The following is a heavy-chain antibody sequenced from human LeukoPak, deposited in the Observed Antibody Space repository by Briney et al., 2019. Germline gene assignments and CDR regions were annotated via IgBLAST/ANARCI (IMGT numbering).Heavy chain of an antibody. CDR2: ISYDGSNK. D-gene: IGHD1-26*01. CDR3: AKDQRYRWELPFSIDY. CDR1: GFTFSSYG. Sequence: GGSLRLSCAASGFTFSSYGMHWVRQAPGKGLEWVAVISYDGSNKYYADSVKGRFTISRDNSKNTLYLQMNSLRAEDTAVYYCAKDQRYRWELPFSIDYWGQGTLVTVSS. V-gene: IGHV3-30*18. J-gene: IGHJ4*02.